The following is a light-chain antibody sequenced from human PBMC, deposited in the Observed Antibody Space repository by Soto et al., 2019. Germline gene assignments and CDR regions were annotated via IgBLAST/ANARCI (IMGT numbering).Light chain of an antibody. CDR1: SSDVGGYNY. J-gene: IGLJ1*01. V-gene: IGLV2-14*01. CDR2: EFS. Sequence: QSVLTQPASVSGSPGQSITISCTGTSSDVGGYNYVSWYQQHPGKAPKLMIYEFSNRPSGVSNRFSGSKSGNTASLTISGLQAEDEADYYCSSYTSSSTHYVFGTGTKVTVL. CDR3: SSYTSSSTHYV.